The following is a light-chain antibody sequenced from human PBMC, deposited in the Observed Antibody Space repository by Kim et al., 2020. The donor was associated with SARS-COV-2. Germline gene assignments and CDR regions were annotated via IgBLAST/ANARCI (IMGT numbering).Light chain of an antibody. CDR3: FSASDNNLV. V-gene: IGLV3-27*01. CDR1: LLAKKY. J-gene: IGLJ3*02. CDR2: KDT. Sequence: SYELTQPSSVSVSPGQTARITCSGDLLAKKYARWFQQKPGQAPVMVIYKDTERPSGIPERFSGSTSGTTVTLTISGAQVEDEGDYYCFSASDNNLVFGGGTKLTVL.